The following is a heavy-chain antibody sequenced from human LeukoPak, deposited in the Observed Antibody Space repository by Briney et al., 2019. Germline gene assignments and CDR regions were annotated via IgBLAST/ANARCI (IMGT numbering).Heavy chain of an antibody. CDR1: GFTVSSNY. D-gene: IGHD2-2*01. CDR3: AKEAADIVVVPAAMMDS. Sequence: GGSLRLSCAASGFTVSSNYMSWVRQAPGKGLEWVSVIYSGGSTYYADSVKGRFIISRDNSKNTLYLQMNSLRAEDTAVYYCAKEAADIVVVPAAMMDSWGQGTLVTVSS. CDR2: IYSGGST. V-gene: IGHV3-53*01. J-gene: IGHJ5*01.